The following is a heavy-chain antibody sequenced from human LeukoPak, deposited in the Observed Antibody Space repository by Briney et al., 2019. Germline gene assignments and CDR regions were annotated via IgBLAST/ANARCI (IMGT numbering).Heavy chain of an antibody. Sequence: GGSLRLSCAASGFTFGSYSMNWVRQAPGKGLEWVSYISSSSSTIYYADSVKGRFTISRDNAKNSLYLQMNSLRAEDTAVYYCASGYSQLRVDAFDIWGQGTMVTVSS. V-gene: IGHV3-48*04. CDR3: ASGYSQLRVDAFDI. D-gene: IGHD5-18*01. J-gene: IGHJ3*02. CDR2: ISSSSSTI. CDR1: GFTFGSYS.